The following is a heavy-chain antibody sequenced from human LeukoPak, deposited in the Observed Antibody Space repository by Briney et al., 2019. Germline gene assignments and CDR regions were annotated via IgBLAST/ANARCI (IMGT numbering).Heavy chain of an antibody. J-gene: IGHJ6*03. V-gene: IGHV4-59*01. Sequence: PSETLSLTCTVSGGSISSYYWSWIRQSPGKGLEWIGYIYYSGSTNYNPSLKSRVTISVDTSKNQFSLKVTSVTAADTAVYYCARDHSGSGSSDAYYYRDVWGKGTTVTVSS. CDR3: ARDHSGSGSSDAYYYRDV. CDR2: IYYSGST. CDR1: GGSISSYY. D-gene: IGHD3-10*01.